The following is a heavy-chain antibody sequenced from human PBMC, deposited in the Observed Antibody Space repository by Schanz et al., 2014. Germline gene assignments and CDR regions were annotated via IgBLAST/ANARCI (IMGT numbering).Heavy chain of an antibody. Sequence: QLQLVQSGAEVKKPGSSVKVSCKLSGGTFSSYTISWMRQAPGQGLEWMGRIIPILGIANYAQKFQGRVTITADRSTSTAYMELSSLRSEDTAVYYCARELRLEYYFDYWGQGTLVTVSS. CDR3: ARELRLEYYFDY. V-gene: IGHV1-69*08. CDR2: IIPILGIA. D-gene: IGHD4-17*01. CDR1: GGTFSSYT. J-gene: IGHJ4*02.